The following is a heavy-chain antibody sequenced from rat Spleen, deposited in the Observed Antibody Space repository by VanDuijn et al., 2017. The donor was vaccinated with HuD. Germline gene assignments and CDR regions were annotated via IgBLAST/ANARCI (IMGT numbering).Heavy chain of an antibody. CDR1: GFTFSDYY. Sequence: EVQLVESDGGLVQPGGSLKLSCAASGFTFSDYYMAWVRQAPTKGLEWVATITYDGSSTYYRDSVKGRFTISRDNAKSTLYLQMDSLRSEDTATYYCARPSYGYPFAYWGQGTLVTVSS. J-gene: IGHJ3*01. D-gene: IGHD1-7*01. CDR3: ARPSYGYPFAY. V-gene: IGHV5-7*01. CDR2: ITYDGSST.